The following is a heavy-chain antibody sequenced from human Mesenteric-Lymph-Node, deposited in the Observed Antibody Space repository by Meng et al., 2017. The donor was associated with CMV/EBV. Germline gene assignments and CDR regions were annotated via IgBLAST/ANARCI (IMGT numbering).Heavy chain of an antibody. CDR1: GFTFSSYS. Sequence: GEPLKISCAASGFTFSSYSMNWVRQAPGKGLEWVSSISSSSSYIYYADSVKGRFTISRDNAKNLLYLHMSSLRDENTAVYYCARQYYDSSGYRFFDYWGQGTLVTVSS. CDR2: ISSSSSYI. CDR3: ARQYYDSSGYRFFDY. V-gene: IGHV3-21*01. J-gene: IGHJ4*02. D-gene: IGHD3-22*01.